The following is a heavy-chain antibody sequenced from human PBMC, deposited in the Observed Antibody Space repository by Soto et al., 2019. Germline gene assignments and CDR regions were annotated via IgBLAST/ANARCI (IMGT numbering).Heavy chain of an antibody. D-gene: IGHD5-12*01. CDR3: ATDKVATIAFDY. J-gene: IGHJ4*02. V-gene: IGHV1-24*01. CDR2: SDPEDGET. Sequence: ASVKVSCKVSGYTLTELSMHWVRQAPGKGLEWMGGSDPEDGETIYAQKFQGRVTMTEDTSTDTAYIELSSLRSEDTAVYYCATDKVATIAFDYWGQGTLVTVSS. CDR1: GYTLTELS.